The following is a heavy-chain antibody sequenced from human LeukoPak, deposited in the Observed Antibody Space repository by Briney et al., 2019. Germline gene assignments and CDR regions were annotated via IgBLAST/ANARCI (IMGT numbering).Heavy chain of an antibody. Sequence: PGGSLRLSCAASGFTFSSYAISWVRQAPGQGLEWMGGIIPIFGTANYAQKFQGRVTITADESTSTAYMELSSLRSEDTAVYYCARARTTVVLLDAFDIWGQGTMVTVSS. J-gene: IGHJ3*02. CDR2: IIPIFGTA. CDR1: GFTFSSYA. V-gene: IGHV1-69*01. D-gene: IGHD4-23*01. CDR3: ARARTTVVLLDAFDI.